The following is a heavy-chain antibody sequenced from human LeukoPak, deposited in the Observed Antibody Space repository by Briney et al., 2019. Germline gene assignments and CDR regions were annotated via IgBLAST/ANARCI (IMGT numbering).Heavy chain of an antibody. CDR3: ARDYTGYFP. V-gene: IGHV3-7*03. J-gene: IGHJ5*02. D-gene: IGHD3-9*01. CDR1: GFTFSSYW. Sequence: QPGGSLRLSCEASGFTFSSYWMSWVRQAPGKGLEWVANIKTDGSENYYVDSVKGRFTISRDNAKNSLYLQMNSLRAEDTAVYYCARDYTGYFPWGQGTLVIVSS. CDR2: IKTDGSEN.